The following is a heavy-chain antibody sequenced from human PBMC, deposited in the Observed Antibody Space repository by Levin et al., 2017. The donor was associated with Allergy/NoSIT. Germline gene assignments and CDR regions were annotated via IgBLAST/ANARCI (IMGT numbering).Heavy chain of an antibody. Sequence: GGSLRLSCAASGFTFSSYGMHWVRQAPGKGLEWVAVISYDGSNKYYADSVKGRFTISRDNSKDTLYLQMNSLRAEDTAVYYCGKSLYYYDSSAYSSYWGQGTLVTVSS. CDR3: GKSLYYYDSSAYSSY. J-gene: IGHJ4*02. D-gene: IGHD3-22*01. CDR1: GFTFSSYG. V-gene: IGHV3-30*18. CDR2: ISYDGSNK.